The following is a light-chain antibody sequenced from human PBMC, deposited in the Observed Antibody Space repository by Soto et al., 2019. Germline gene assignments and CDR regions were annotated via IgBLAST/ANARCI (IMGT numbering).Light chain of an antibody. J-gene: IGKJ4*01. CDR2: GAS. CDR3: QQYGNSPA. V-gene: IGKV3-20*01. CDR1: QSVSSSY. Sequence: EIVLTQPPGTLSLSPGERATLSCRASQSVSSSYLAWYQQKPGQAPRLLIYGASSRATGIPDRFSGSGSGTDFTLTISRLEPEDFAVYYCQQYGNSPAFGGGTKVEIK.